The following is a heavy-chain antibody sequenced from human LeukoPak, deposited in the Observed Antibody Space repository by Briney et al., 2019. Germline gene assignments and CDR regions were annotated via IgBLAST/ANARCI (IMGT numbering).Heavy chain of an antibody. J-gene: IGHJ4*02. CDR2: IYHSGST. V-gene: IGHV4-38-2*02. CDR3: ARDPVRYYFDY. Sequence: SETLSLTCTASGYSISSGYYWGWIRQPPGKGLEWIGSIYHSGSTYYNPSLKSRVTISVDTSKNQFSLKLSSVTAADTAVYYCARDPVRYYFDYWGQGTLVTVSS. D-gene: IGHD2/OR15-2a*01. CDR1: GYSISSGYY.